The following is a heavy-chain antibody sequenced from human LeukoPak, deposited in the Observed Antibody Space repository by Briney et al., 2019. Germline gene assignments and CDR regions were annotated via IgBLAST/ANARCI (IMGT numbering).Heavy chain of an antibody. Sequence: GGSLRLSCAASGFTFSSYWMSWVRQAPGKGLEWVANIKQDGSEKYYVDSVKGRFTISRDNAKNSLYLQMNSLRAEDTAVYYCARKAAAGRSAFDYWGQGTLVAVSS. CDR2: IKQDGSEK. CDR3: ARKAAAGRSAFDY. J-gene: IGHJ4*02. CDR1: GFTFSSYW. V-gene: IGHV3-7*05. D-gene: IGHD6-13*01.